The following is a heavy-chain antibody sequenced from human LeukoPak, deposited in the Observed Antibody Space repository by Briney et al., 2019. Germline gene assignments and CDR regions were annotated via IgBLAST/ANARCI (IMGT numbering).Heavy chain of an antibody. D-gene: IGHD3-22*01. CDR1: GFTFSSYW. CDR2: IKQDGSEK. V-gene: IGHV3-7*01. Sequence: GGSLRLSCAASGFTFSSYWMSWVRQAPGKGLEWVANIKQDGSEKYYVDSVKGRFTISRDNAKNSLYLQMNSLRAEDTAVYYCAPRDYYDSTIPFDYWGQGTLVTVSS. J-gene: IGHJ4*02. CDR3: APRDYYDSTIPFDY.